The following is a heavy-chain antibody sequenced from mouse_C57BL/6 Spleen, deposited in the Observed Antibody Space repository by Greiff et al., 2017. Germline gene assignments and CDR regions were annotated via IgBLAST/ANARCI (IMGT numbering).Heavy chain of an antibody. V-gene: IGHV1-55*01. J-gene: IGHJ4*01. CDR2: IYPGSGST. Sequence: QVHVKQPGAELVKPGASVKMSCKASGYTFTSYWITWVKQRPGQGLEWIGDIYPGSGSTNYNEKFKSKATLTVATSSSTAYMQLSSLPSEDSAVYYCAGEGGDVGAMDYWGQGTSVTVSS. CDR1: GYTFTSYW. D-gene: IGHD3-3*01. CDR3: AGEGGDVGAMDY.